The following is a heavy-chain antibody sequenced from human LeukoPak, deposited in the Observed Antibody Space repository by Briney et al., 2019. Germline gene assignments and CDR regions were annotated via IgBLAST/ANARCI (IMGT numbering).Heavy chain of an antibody. D-gene: IGHD5-18*01. CDR1: GFTFTCYY. Sequence: SVKLSCKASGFTFTCYYMHWVRQAPGQGLKWIGWINRNSGGTNYAQNFKGRFTMTSDTLISTAYMELSRLRCDDTGVYYCARVRGYIYGIDYWGQGNLVTVSS. J-gene: IGHJ4*02. CDR3: ARVRGYIYGIDY. V-gene: IGHV1-2*02. CDR2: INRNSGGT.